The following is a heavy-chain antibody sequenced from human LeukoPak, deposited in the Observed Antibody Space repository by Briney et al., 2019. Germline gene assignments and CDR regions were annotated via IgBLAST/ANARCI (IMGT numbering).Heavy chain of an antibody. CDR3: ATFESAT. J-gene: IGHJ5*02. D-gene: IGHD3-3*01. CDR2: MHYSGNT. Sequence: SEPLSLTCTVSGGSIISSRDYWAWIRQPPGKGLEWIGSMHYSGNTLHNPSLKSRVTISVDTSKNQFSLKLHSVSAADTAVYYCATFESATWGQGALVTVSS. V-gene: IGHV4-39*01. CDR1: GGSIISSRDY.